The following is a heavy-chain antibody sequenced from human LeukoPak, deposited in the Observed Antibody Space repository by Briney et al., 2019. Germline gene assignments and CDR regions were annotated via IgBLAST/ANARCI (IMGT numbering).Heavy chain of an antibody. Sequence: ETLSLTCTVSGGSISSSSYYWGWIRQPPGKGLEWVSGISGSGGSTYYAESVKGRFTISRDNSKNKLYLQMNSLRAEDRAVYYCAEGRVPAPNAAFDIWGQGTMVSVSS. V-gene: IGHV3-23*01. D-gene: IGHD2-2*01. CDR2: ISGSGGST. CDR3: AEGRVPAPNAAFDI. J-gene: IGHJ3*02. CDR1: GGSISSSSYY.